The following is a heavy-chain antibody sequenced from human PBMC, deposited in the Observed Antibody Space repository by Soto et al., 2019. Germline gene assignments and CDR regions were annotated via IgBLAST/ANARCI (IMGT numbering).Heavy chain of an antibody. CDR1: DASISSYY. V-gene: IGHV4-4*07. Sequence: LSLTCTVSDASISSYYWSWIRQPAGKGLEWIGRIYASGTNYNPSLKSRVIMSVDTSKNQFSLNLNSVTAADTAVYYCARERGDDSGGYYFDYWGQGTLVTVSS. D-gene: IGHD3-22*01. CDR2: IYASGT. CDR3: ARERGDDSGGYYFDY. J-gene: IGHJ4*02.